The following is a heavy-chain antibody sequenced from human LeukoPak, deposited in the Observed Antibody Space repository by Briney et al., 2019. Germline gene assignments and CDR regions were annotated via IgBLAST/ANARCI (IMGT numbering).Heavy chain of an antibody. CDR1: GGSISSYY. Sequence: PSETLSLTCTVSGGSISSYYWSWIRQPAGKGLEWIGRIYTSGSTNYNPSLKSRVTISVDTSKNQFSLKLSSVTAADTAVYYCARDFKYSSGWLHYKLLDYWGQGTLVTVSS. D-gene: IGHD6-19*01. CDR3: ARDFKYSSGWLHYKLLDY. J-gene: IGHJ4*02. V-gene: IGHV4-4*07. CDR2: IYTSGST.